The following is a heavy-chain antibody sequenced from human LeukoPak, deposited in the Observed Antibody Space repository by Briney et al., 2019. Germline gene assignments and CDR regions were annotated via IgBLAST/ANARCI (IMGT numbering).Heavy chain of an antibody. CDR2: IPASGSTT. CDR3: ARESGWDCSSTSCPNFDY. J-gene: IGHJ4*02. D-gene: IGHD2-2*01. Sequence: GGSLRLSCAASGFNFNSYSLTWVRQAPGKGLEWLAYIPASGSTTFSADSVKGRFTISRDNAKNSVYLQMTSLKADDTAVYYCARESGWDCSSTSCPNFDYWGQGTLVTVSS. V-gene: IGHV3-48*04. CDR1: GFNFNSYS.